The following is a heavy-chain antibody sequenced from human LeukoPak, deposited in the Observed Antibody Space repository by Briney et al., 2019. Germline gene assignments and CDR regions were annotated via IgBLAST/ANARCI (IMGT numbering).Heavy chain of an antibody. CDR2: IFYSGST. J-gene: IGHJ4*02. CDR3: ARGEWDLLFDY. CDR1: GGSISGYY. D-gene: IGHD1-26*01. Sequence: PSETLSLTCTVSGGSISGYYWSWIRQPPGKGLEWIGYIFYSGSTNYNPSLRSRVTISVDTSKNQFSLKLSSVTAADTAVYYCARGEWDLLFDYWGQGTLVTVSS. V-gene: IGHV4-59*01.